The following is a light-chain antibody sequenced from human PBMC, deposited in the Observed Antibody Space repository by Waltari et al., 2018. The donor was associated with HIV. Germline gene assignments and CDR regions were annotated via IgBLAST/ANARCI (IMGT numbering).Light chain of an antibody. J-gene: IGLJ3*02. Sequence: QTVVTQEPSFSVSPGGTVTLTCGLSSGSVSTSYYPSWYQQTPGQAPRTLIHSTNTRSSGVPDRFSGSILGNKAALTITGAQADDESDYYCVLYMGSGLWVFGGGTKLTVL. CDR2: STN. CDR3: VLYMGSGLWV. CDR1: SGSVSTSYY. V-gene: IGLV8-61*01.